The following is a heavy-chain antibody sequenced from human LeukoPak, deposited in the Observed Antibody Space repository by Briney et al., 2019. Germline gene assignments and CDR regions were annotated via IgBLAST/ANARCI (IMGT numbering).Heavy chain of an antibody. D-gene: IGHD3-10*01. J-gene: IGHJ6*03. CDR3: ASTGGLWSSYYYYYYMDV. V-gene: IGHV1-46*01. Sequence: ASVKVSCKASGYTFTSYYMHWVRQAPGQGLEWMGIINPSGGSTSYAQKFQGRVTITTDESTSTAYMELSSLRSEDTAAYYCASTGGLWSSYYYYYYMDVWGKGTTVTVSS. CDR1: GYTFTSYY. CDR2: INPSGGST.